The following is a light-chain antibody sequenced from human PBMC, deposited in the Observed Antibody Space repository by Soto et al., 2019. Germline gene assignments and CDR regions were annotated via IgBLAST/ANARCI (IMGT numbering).Light chain of an antibody. Sequence: EILLTQSPGTLALSPGERATLSCRASQSVSSNYFAWYQQKPGQAPRLLMSGASNRASGVPVRFSGSGSGTDFTLTISSLEPEDFAVYYCQQRSNWHPITFGQGTRLEIK. J-gene: IGKJ5*01. CDR2: GAS. CDR1: QSVSSNY. CDR3: QQRSNWHPIT. V-gene: IGKV3D-20*02.